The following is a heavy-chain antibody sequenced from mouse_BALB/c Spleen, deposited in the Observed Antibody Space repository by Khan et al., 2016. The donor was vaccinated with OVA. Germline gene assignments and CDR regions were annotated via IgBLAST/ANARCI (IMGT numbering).Heavy chain of an antibody. CDR3: ARAFYNGAWFAY. CDR2: IWAGGST. CDR1: GFSISNYG. J-gene: IGHJ3*01. Sequence: QVQLKQSGPGLVAPSQTLSITCTVSGFSISNYGVHWVRQPPGKGLEWLGVIWAGGSTNHNSALMSSLSITKDNYKNQVFLKMNSLQTDDTAIYYCARAFYNGAWFAYWGQGTLVTVSA. V-gene: IGHV2-9*02. D-gene: IGHD1-3*01.